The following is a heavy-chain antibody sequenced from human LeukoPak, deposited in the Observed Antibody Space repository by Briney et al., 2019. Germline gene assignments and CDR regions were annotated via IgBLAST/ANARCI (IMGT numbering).Heavy chain of an antibody. Sequence: PGGSLRLSCAAPGFTVSSNYMSWVRQAPGKGLEWVSVIYSGGSTYYADSVKGRFTISRDNSKNTLYLQMNSLRAEDTAVYYCARDRMGAASYYYYYMDVWGKGTTVTVSS. CDR3: ARDRMGAASYYYYYMDV. V-gene: IGHV3-53*01. CDR1: GFTVSSNY. CDR2: IYSGGST. D-gene: IGHD1-26*01. J-gene: IGHJ6*03.